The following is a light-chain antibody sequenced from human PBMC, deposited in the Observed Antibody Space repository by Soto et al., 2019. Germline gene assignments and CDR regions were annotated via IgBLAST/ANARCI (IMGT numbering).Light chain of an antibody. CDR3: QYRSNWPPVT. J-gene: IGKJ4*01. Sequence: EIVLTQSPATLSLSPGERATLSCRASQNVNSYLAWYQQKPGQAPRLLIYGASNRATGIPARFTGSGSGTDFTRTIRSLEAEDFAFYYCQYRSNWPPVTFGGGTKVEIK. CDR1: QNVNSY. CDR2: GAS. V-gene: IGKV3-11*01.